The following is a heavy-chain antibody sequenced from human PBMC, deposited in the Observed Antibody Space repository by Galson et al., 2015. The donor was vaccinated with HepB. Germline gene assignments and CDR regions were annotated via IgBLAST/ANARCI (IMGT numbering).Heavy chain of an antibody. CDR3: AKDSLRDYFGSGTLWAFDV. J-gene: IGHJ3*01. V-gene: IGHV3-23*01. Sequence: SLRLSCAASGFTFTNFAMNWVRQAPGKGLEWVSGIGGSGAGTYYADSVKGRFTISRDNSKNTLYLQMSSLRAEDTAIYYCAKDSLRDYFGSGTLWAFDVWGQGTMVTVSS. D-gene: IGHD3-10*01. CDR2: IGGSGAGT. CDR1: GFTFTNFA.